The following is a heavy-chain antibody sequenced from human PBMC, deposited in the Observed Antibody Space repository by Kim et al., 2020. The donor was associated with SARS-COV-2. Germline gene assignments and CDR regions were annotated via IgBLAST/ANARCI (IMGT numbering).Heavy chain of an antibody. Sequence: GESLKISCQASGYTFTEFWIGWVRQVPGKGLEWMAIIYAGDSDTKYSPSFQGHITVSVDKSIRTAFLHWRSLKASDTAIYYCARSQGAGTLDYWGQGALV. J-gene: IGHJ4*02. CDR3: ARSQGAGTLDY. CDR1: GYTFTEFW. V-gene: IGHV5-51*06. CDR2: IYAGDSDT. D-gene: IGHD3-10*01.